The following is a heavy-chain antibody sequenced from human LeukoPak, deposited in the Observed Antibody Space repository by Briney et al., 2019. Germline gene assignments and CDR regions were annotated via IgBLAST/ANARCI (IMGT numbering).Heavy chain of an antibody. CDR3: ARYGSGAIAGYFQH. Sequence: GGSLRLSCAASGFPFSDYYMSWIRQAPGRGLEWVSYIRSSGGTMYYADSAKGRFTISRDNAKNSLYLQMNSLRAEDTAVYYCARYGSGAIAGYFQHWGQGTLVTVSS. V-gene: IGHV3-11*01. D-gene: IGHD2-15*01. CDR2: IRSSGGTM. CDR1: GFPFSDYY. J-gene: IGHJ1*01.